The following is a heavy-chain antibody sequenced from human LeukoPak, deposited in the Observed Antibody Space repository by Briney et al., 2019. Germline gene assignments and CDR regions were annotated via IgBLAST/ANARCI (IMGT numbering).Heavy chain of an antibody. D-gene: IGHD4-17*01. J-gene: IGHJ6*03. Sequence: SETLSLTCTVSGGSISSSSYYWGWIRQPPGKGLEFIGRIYYSGGTYYNPSLKSRVTISVDTSKSQFSLKLSSVTAADTAIYYCARDETTVTTGDYYYYMDVWGKGTTVTVSS. CDR2: IYYSGGT. CDR1: GGSISSSSYY. CDR3: ARDETTVTTGDYYYYMDV. V-gene: IGHV4-39*07.